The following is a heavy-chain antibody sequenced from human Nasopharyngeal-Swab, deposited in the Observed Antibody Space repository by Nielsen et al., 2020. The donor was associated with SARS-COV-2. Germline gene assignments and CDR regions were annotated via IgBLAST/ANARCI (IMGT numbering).Heavy chain of an antibody. J-gene: IGHJ4*02. CDR3: VALNSGRFRY. Sequence: SVKVSCKASGFTFTSSALQWVRQARGQRLEWIGWIVVPNGNTNYAQKFQERVTINRDMSTSTAYMELRNLRSEDTAVYYCVALNSGRFRYWGQGTLVSVSS. D-gene: IGHD1-26*01. V-gene: IGHV1-58*01. CDR1: GFTFTSSA. CDR2: IVVPNGNT.